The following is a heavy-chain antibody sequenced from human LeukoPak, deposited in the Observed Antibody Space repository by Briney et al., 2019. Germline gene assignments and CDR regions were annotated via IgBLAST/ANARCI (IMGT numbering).Heavy chain of an antibody. Sequence: SETLSLTCTVSGYSISSGYYWGWIRQPPGKGLEWIGSIYHSGSTYYNPSLKSRVTISVDTSKNQFSLKLSSVTAADTAVYYCARDREGIVVVTYDAFDIWGQGTMVTVSS. V-gene: IGHV4-38-2*02. CDR2: IYHSGST. D-gene: IGHD3-22*01. J-gene: IGHJ3*02. CDR1: GYSISSGYY. CDR3: ARDREGIVVVTYDAFDI.